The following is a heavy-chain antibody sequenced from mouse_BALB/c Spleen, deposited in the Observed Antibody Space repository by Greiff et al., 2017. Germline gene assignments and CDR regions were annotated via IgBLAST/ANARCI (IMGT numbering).Heavy chain of an antibody. J-gene: IGHJ2*01. Sequence: EVQGVESGGGLVQPGGSRKLSCAASGFTFSSFGMHWVRQAPEKGLEWVAYISSGSSTIYYADTVKGRFTISRDNPKNTLFLQMTSLRSEDTAMYYCARCYGSSYSYFDYWGQGTTLTVSS. D-gene: IGHD1-1*01. V-gene: IGHV5-17*02. CDR2: ISSGSSTI. CDR1: GFTFSSFG. CDR3: ARCYGSSYSYFDY.